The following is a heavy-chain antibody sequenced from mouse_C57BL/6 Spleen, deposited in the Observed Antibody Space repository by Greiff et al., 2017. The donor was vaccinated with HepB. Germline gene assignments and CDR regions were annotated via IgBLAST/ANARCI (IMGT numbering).Heavy chain of an antibody. CDR3: ARHEDSMDY. CDR1: GFTFSSYG. J-gene: IGHJ4*01. Sequence: EVKLMESGGDLVKPGGSLKLSCAASGFTFSSYGMSWVRQTPDKRLEWVATISSGGSYTYYPDSVKGRFTISRDNAKNTLYLQMSRLKSEDTAMYYCARHEDSMDYWGQGTSVTVSS. CDR2: ISSGGSYT. V-gene: IGHV5-6*01.